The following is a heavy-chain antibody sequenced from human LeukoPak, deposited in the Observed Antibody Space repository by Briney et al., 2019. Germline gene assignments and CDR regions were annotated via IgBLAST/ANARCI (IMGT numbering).Heavy chain of an antibody. J-gene: IGHJ6*03. Sequence: SVKVSCKASGGTFSSYAISWVRQAPGQGLEWMGGIIPIFGTANYAQKFQGRVTITADESTSTAYMELSSLRSEDTAVYYCAIAFEYSSSDYYYYYYYMDVWGKGTTVTVSS. CDR1: GGTFSSYA. D-gene: IGHD6-6*01. V-gene: IGHV1-69*13. CDR2: IIPIFGTA. CDR3: AIAFEYSSSDYYYYYYYMDV.